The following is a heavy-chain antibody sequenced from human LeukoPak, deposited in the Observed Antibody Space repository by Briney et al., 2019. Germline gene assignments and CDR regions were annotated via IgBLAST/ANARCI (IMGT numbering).Heavy chain of an antibody. CDR1: GFTFSSYW. Sequence: GGSLRLSCAASGFTFSSYWMSWVRQAPGEGLEWVANIKQDGSEEYYVDSVKGRFTISRDNAKNSLFLQMNSLRAEDTAVYYCARGPAAGNLLGYWGQGTLVTVSS. D-gene: IGHD6-19*01. CDR2: IKQDGSEE. V-gene: IGHV3-7*02. CDR3: ARGPAAGNLLGY. J-gene: IGHJ4*02.